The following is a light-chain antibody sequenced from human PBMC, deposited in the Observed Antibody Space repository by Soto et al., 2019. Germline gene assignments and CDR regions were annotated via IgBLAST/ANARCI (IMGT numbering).Light chain of an antibody. CDR3: QHYNGWPPLIT. CDR2: AAS. Sequence: EIVVTQSPATLSVSPGERATLSCRASQRVSSNLAWYQQKPGQTPRLLIYAASTRATGIPARFSGSGSGTEFTLTLSSLQSEDFAVYYCQHYNGWPPLITFGQGTRLEIK. V-gene: IGKV3-15*01. CDR1: QRVSSN. J-gene: IGKJ5*01.